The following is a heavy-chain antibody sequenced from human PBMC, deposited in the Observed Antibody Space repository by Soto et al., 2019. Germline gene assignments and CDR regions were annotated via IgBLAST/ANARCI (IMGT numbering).Heavy chain of an antibody. Sequence: QVRLVESGGGVVQPGRSLRLSCAASGFKFDNFGMHWVRQAPGKVPEWVAVIWHDGTNEHYADSVKGRFTISRDNSKNTVYLQMNRLRGDDTAMYYCARDRGVGATNAKDYWGKGTRVTVSA. CDR3: ARDRGVGATNAKDY. J-gene: IGHJ4*02. D-gene: IGHD1-26*01. V-gene: IGHV3-33*08. CDR2: IWHDGTNE. CDR1: GFKFDNFG.